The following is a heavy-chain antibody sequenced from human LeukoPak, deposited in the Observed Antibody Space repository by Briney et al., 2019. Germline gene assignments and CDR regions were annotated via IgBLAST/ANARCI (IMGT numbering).Heavy chain of an antibody. D-gene: IGHD4-23*01. Sequence: PSETLSLTCTVSGASISSYYWSWVRQPPGKGLEWLGYIYYSGSTNYNPSLKSRVTISVDTSKNQFSLKLSSVTAADTAVYYCARSFYGGNSRWFDPWGQGTLVTVSS. J-gene: IGHJ5*02. CDR2: IYYSGST. CDR3: ARSFYGGNSRWFDP. V-gene: IGHV4-59*01. CDR1: GASISSYY.